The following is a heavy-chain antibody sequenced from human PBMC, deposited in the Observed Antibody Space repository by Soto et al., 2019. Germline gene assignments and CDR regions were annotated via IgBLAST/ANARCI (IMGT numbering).Heavy chain of an antibody. CDR1: GYTFTSYY. V-gene: IGHV1-46*01. Sequence: ASVKVSCKASGYTFTSYYMHWVRQAPGQGLEWMGIINPSGGSTSYAQKFQGRVTMTRDTSTSTVYMELSSLRSEDAAVYYCARDTIFGVVTDNWFDPWGQGTLVTVSS. D-gene: IGHD3-3*01. CDR3: ARDTIFGVVTDNWFDP. J-gene: IGHJ5*02. CDR2: INPSGGST.